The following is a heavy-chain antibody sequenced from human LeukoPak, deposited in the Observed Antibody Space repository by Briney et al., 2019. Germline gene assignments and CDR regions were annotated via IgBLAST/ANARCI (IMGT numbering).Heavy chain of an antibody. Sequence: GGSLRLSCAASGFTFSSYGMHWVRQAPGKGLEWVAVISYDGSNKYYADSVKGRFTISRDNSENTLYLQMNSLRAEDTAVYYCAKDLSYGMDVWGQGTTVTVSS. CDR1: GFTFSSYG. J-gene: IGHJ6*02. CDR3: AKDLSYGMDV. CDR2: ISYDGSNK. V-gene: IGHV3-30*18. D-gene: IGHD2/OR15-2a*01.